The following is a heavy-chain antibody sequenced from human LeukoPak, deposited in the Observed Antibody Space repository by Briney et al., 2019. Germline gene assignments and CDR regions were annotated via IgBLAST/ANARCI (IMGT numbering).Heavy chain of an antibody. J-gene: IGHJ6*02. CDR1: GYTFTSYG. CDR2: ISAYNGNT. V-gene: IGHV1-18*01. Sequence: ASVKVSCKASGYTFTSYGISWVRQAPGQGLEWMGWISAYNGNTNYAQKLQGRVTMTTDTSTSTAYMELRSLRSDDTAVYYCARDTYYYDSSGYYPLDYWGQGTTVTVSS. D-gene: IGHD3-22*01. CDR3: ARDTYYYDSSGYYPLDY.